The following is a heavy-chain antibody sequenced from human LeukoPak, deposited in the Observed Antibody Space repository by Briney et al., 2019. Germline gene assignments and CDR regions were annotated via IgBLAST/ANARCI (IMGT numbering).Heavy chain of an antibody. CDR1: GYTFNTYG. V-gene: IGHV1-18*01. Sequence: ASVNVSCKASGYTFNTYGISWVRQAPGQGLEWMGWISGNNGYTNYAQKLQGRVTMTTDTSTNTAYMELRSLRSDDTAVYYCGRDLIDYGGNIVYWGQGTLVTVSS. J-gene: IGHJ4*02. CDR3: GRDLIDYGGNIVY. D-gene: IGHD4-23*01. CDR2: ISGNNGYT.